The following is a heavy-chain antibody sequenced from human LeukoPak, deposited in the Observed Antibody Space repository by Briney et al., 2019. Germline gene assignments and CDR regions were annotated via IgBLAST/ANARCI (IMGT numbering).Heavy chain of an antibody. D-gene: IGHD3-10*02. J-gene: IGHJ6*04. CDR1: GFIFSSYE. Sequence: GGSLRLSCAASGFIFSSYEMNWVRQAPGEGLEGVSYISSSGSTIYYADSVKGRFTISRDNAKNSLYLQMNSLRAEDTAVYYCAELGITMIGGVWGKGTTVTISS. V-gene: IGHV3-48*03. CDR3: AELGITMIGGV. CDR2: ISSSGSTI.